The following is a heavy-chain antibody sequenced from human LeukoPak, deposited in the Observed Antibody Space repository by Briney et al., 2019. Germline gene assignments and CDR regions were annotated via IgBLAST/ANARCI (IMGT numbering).Heavy chain of an antibody. CDR3: ASARATRDASNRVAY. CDR1: TGSIGRGSYS. CDR2: IFSSGYT. J-gene: IGHJ4*02. D-gene: IGHD5-24*01. V-gene: IGHV4-61*02. Sequence: SQTMSLTCNVSTGSIGRGSYSWMWTRRPAGNGLEWIGRIFSSGYTNYNPALISRVTISLDTSKNQFSLKLSSVTAADTAIYFCASARATRDASNRVAYWGQGTLVTVSS.